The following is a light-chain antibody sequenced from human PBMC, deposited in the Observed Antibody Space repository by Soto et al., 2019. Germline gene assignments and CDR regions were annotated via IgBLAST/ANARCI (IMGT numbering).Light chain of an antibody. Sequence: EIVLTQSPGTLSLPPGERATLSCRASQSGFSFYLAWFQKKPGQAPRLLIYGASSRATGIPDRFSGSGSGTDFPLTISRLEPEDSAVYFCHQYGNSPWTLGQGTKVEI. V-gene: IGKV3-20*01. CDR1: QSGFSFY. J-gene: IGKJ1*01. CDR3: HQYGNSPWT. CDR2: GAS.